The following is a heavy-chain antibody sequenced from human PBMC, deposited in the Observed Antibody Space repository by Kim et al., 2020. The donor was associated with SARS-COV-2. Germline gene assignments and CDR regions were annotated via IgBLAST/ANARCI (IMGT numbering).Heavy chain of an antibody. D-gene: IGHD2-2*01. V-gene: IGHV3-15*01. Sequence: GGSLRLSCAASGFTFRRAWMSWVRQAPGKGLEWVGRIKSKSDGETTDYAAPVKGRYTISRDDSEKTLFLQLNSLKTEDTAVYYCTTASYCTSTTCYVTYYSSGMVVWGQGATVTVSS. CDR3: TTASYCTSTTCYVTYYSSGMVV. CDR1: GFTFRRAW. J-gene: IGHJ6*01. CDR2: IKSKSDGETT.